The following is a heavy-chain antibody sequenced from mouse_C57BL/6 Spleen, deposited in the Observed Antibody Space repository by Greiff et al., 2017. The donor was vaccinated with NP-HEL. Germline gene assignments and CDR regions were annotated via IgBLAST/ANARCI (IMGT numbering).Heavy chain of an antibody. D-gene: IGHD3-2*02. Sequence: VQLQQSGAELVRPGTSVKMSCKASGYTFTNYWIGWAKQRPGHGLEWIGDIYPGGGYTNYNEKFKGKATLTADKSSSTAYMQFSSLTSEDSAIYYCARWAQATGFDNWGQGTTLTVSS. J-gene: IGHJ2*01. CDR3: ARWAQATGFDN. V-gene: IGHV1-63*01. CDR2: IYPGGGYT. CDR1: GYTFTNYW.